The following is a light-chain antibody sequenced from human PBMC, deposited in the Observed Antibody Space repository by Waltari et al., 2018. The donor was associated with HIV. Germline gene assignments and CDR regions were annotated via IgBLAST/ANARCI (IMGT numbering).Light chain of an antibody. CDR3: QSSDRNNQV. Sequence: NFMLTQPHSVSESPGNTVTISCTRTGGRITSNSVQWYQSRPGGSPTPVTFEDDQRRPGVCPPSVVYWDDQRPSGCPGRVSGSIDSSSNSASLTISGLKPEDEADYYCQSSDRNNQVFGGGTKLTVL. CDR1: GGRITSNS. J-gene: IGLJ3*02. V-gene: IGLV6-57*01. CDR2: WDD.